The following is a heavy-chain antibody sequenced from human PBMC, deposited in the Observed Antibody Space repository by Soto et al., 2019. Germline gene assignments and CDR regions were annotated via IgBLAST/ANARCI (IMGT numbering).Heavy chain of an antibody. D-gene: IGHD3-10*01. CDR2: ISAYNGNT. CDR3: RRAPYYYGVASQPRNRFHP. V-gene: IGHV1-18*01. J-gene: IGHJ5*02. Sequence: QVQLVQSGAEVKKPGASVKVSCKASGYTFTSYGISWVRQAPGQGLEWMGWISAYNGNTNYAQKLQGRVTMTTDTSTSTAYMELRSLRSDATAVYYCRRAPYYYGVASQPRNRFHPWGQGTLVTVSS. CDR1: GYTFTSYG.